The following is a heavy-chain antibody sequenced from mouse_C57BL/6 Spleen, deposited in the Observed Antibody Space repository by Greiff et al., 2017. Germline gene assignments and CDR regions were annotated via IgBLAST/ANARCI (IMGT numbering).Heavy chain of an antibody. V-gene: IGHV1-80*01. CDR3: ARWRGSWDYYAMDY. Sequence: VQRVESGAELVKPGASVKISCKASGYAFSSYWMNWVKQRPGKGLEWIGQIYPGDGDTNYNGKFKGKATLTADKSSSTAYMQLSSLTSEDSAVYFCARWRGSWDYYAMDYWGQGTSVTVSS. CDR2: IYPGDGDT. J-gene: IGHJ4*01. CDR1: GYAFSSYW. D-gene: IGHD1-1*01.